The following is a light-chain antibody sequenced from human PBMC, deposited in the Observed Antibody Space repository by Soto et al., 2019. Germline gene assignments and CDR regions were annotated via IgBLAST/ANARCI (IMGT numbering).Light chain of an antibody. V-gene: IGLV1-36*01. Sequence: QSELTQPPSVSEAPRQRVTISCSGSSSNIGNNAVNWYQQLPGEAPKLLIYYNDLLPSGVSDRFSGSKSGTSASLAISGLQSEDEADYYCAAWYDSLNGVVFGGGTKLTVL. CDR2: YND. CDR3: AAWYDSLNGVV. CDR1: SSNIGNNA. J-gene: IGLJ2*01.